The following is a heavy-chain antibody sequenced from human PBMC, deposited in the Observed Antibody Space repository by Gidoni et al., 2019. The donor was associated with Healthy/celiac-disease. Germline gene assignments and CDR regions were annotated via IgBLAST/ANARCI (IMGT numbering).Heavy chain of an antibody. CDR1: GGTFISYA. Sequence: QVQLVQSGAEVKKPGSSVKVSCQASGGTFISYAISWVRPAPGQGLEWKGGGNTIVGTANYAQKFQGRVTITADKSTSTAYMELSSLRSEDTAVYYCARERFYYMDVWGKGTTVTVSS. CDR2: GNTIVGTA. V-gene: IGHV1-69*06. CDR3: ARERFYYMDV. J-gene: IGHJ6*03.